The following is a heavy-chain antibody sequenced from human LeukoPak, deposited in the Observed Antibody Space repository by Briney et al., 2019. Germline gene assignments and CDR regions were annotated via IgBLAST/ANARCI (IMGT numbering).Heavy chain of an antibody. CDR1: GFTFITYA. V-gene: IGHV3-23*01. Sequence: GGSLRLSCAASGFTFITYAMSWVRQAPGKGLEWVSSISNSGGSTYYADSVRGRFTISRDNSKNTLYLQMNSLRAEDTAVYYCARDSAAGTHYYYMDVWGKGTTVTVSS. D-gene: IGHD6-13*01. J-gene: IGHJ6*03. CDR3: ARDSAAGTHYYYMDV. CDR2: ISNSGGST.